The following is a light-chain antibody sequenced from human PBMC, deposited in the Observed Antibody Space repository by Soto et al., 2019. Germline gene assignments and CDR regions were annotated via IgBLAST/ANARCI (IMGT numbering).Light chain of an antibody. CDR2: KAS. Sequence: DIQMTQSPSTLSASVGDRVTITCRASQSISNWLAWYQQKPGKAPKLLIYKASSLETGVPSRFSGSGSGTEFTLTISSLQPDDFATYYCQQYKTYWTFGQGTTVEIK. V-gene: IGKV1-5*03. CDR1: QSISNW. J-gene: IGKJ1*01. CDR3: QQYKTYWT.